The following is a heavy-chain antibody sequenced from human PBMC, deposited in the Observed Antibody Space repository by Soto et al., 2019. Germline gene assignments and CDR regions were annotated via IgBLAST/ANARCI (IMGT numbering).Heavy chain of an antibody. J-gene: IGHJ5*02. CDR1: GYTFTSYD. CDR2: MNPNSGNT. CDR3: ARRKIGIYNWFDP. Sequence: ASVKVSCKASGYTFTSYDINWVRQVTGQGLEWMGWMNPNSGNTGYAQKFQGRVTMTRNTSISTAYMELSSLRSEDTAVYYCARRKIGIYNWFDPWGQGTLVTVSS. V-gene: IGHV1-8*01.